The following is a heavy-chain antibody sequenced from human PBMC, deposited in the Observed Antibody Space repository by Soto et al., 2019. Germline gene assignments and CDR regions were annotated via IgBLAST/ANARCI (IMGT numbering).Heavy chain of an antibody. J-gene: IGHJ4*02. CDR3: ATRLSAGDF. CDR1: GGTFSNYA. D-gene: IGHD3-22*01. Sequence: QVQLVQSGAEVKTPGSSVRVSCKASGGTFSNYAFSWVRQAPGQGLEYMGGIIPIFNTPSYAQNCQGRVTITADISTDTAYLELSSLRSDDTAVYYCATRLSAGDFWGQGTLIIVSS. V-gene: IGHV1-69*06. CDR2: IIPIFNTP.